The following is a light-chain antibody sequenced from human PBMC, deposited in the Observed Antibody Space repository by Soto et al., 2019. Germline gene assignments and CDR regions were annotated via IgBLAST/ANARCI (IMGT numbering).Light chain of an antibody. Sequence: QSVLTQPASVSGSPGQSITISCSGTSSDVGNYNLVSWYQQHPGKAPKLVIYEVSERPSGVSYRFSGSKSGNTASLTISGLQAGDEADYYCCSYAGSVDHYVFGTGTKLTVL. J-gene: IGLJ1*01. CDR1: SSDVGNYNL. CDR3: CSYAGSVDHYV. CDR2: EVS. V-gene: IGLV2-23*02.